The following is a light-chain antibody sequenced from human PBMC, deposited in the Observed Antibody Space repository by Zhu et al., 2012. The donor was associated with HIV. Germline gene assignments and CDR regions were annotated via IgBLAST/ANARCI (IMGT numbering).Light chain of an antibody. J-gene: IGKJ4*01. V-gene: IGKV1-9*01. CDR3: QHLTIYPT. Sequence: DIQMTQSPSSLSASVGDRVTITCRASQGISSYLAWYQQKPGKAPKLLIYATSILQTGVPSRFSGSGSGTEFTLTISSLQPEDFATYYCQHLTIYPTFGGGSKVEIK. CDR2: ATS. CDR1: QGISSY.